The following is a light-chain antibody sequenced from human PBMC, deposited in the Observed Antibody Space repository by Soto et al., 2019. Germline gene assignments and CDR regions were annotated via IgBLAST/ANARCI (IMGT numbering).Light chain of an antibody. CDR1: QCVSSY. CDR3: QHRSNWLPRIT. CDR2: DAS. V-gene: IGKV3-11*01. J-gene: IGKJ5*01. Sequence: IMLSQSPATLSLSPGERATLSCRASQCVSSYLAWYQQKPGQAPRLLIYDASNRPTGIAARFSGSGSGTDFTLTISRLEPEDFAVYYCQHRSNWLPRITCCQGTRLEIK.